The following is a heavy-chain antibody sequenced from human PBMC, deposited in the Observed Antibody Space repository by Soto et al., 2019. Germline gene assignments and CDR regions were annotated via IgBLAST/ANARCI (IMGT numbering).Heavy chain of an antibody. D-gene: IGHD2-2*01. J-gene: IGHJ3*02. V-gene: IGHV1-69*02. CDR3: ARFGRHEHQRINDAFAI. Sequence: ASVKVSCKASGGTFSSYTISWVRQAPGQGLEWMGRIIPILGIANYAQKFQGRVTITADKSTSTAYMELSSLRSEDTAVYYCARFGRHEHQRINDAFAIWGQGTMVTVSS. CDR1: GGTFSSYT. CDR2: IIPILGIA.